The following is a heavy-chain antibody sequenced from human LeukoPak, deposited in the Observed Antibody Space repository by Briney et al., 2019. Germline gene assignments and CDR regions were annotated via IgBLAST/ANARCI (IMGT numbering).Heavy chain of an antibody. Sequence: ASVKVSRKASGYTLTSYYMHWVRQAPGQGLEWMGIINLSGGSTSYAQKFQGRVTMTREMSTSTVYMELSSLRSEDTALYSCAKNGGGPATYYSDSSGYYYGYFDYWGQGTLVTVSS. CDR3: AKNGGGPATYYSDSSGYYYGYFDY. D-gene: IGHD3-22*01. J-gene: IGHJ4*02. V-gene: IGHV1-46*01. CDR1: GYTLTSYY. CDR2: INLSGGST.